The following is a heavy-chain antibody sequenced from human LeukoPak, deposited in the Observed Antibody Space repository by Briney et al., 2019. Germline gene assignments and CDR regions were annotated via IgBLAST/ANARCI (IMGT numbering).Heavy chain of an antibody. J-gene: IGHJ5*02. D-gene: IGHD3-16*01. CDR1: GYTFTSYY. Sequence: GASVKVSCKASGYTFTSYYMHWVRQAPGQGLERMGIINPSGGSTSYAQKFQGRVTMTRDMSTSTVYMELSSLRSEDTAVYYCAREDDRTFEFDPWGQGTLVTVSS. V-gene: IGHV1-46*01. CDR2: INPSGGST. CDR3: AREDDRTFEFDP.